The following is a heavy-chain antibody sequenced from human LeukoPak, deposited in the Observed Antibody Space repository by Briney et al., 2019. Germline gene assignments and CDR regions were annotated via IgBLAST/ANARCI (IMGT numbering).Heavy chain of an antibody. V-gene: IGHV1-8*01. CDR1: GYTFTNFD. D-gene: IGHD1-26*01. Sequence: ASVKVSCKASGYTFTNFDINWVRQVAGQGLEWMGWTNPNTGSTGYAQKFQGRVALTRDASISTAYMELTSLKFEDTAVYYCARDRASVGATTGTGVQRMRGYWGQGTLVTVSS. J-gene: IGHJ4*02. CDR2: TNPNTGST. CDR3: ARDRASVGATTGTGVQRMRGY.